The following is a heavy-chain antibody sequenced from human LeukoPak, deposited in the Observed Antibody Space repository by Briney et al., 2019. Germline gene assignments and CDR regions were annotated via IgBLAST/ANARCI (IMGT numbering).Heavy chain of an antibody. J-gene: IGHJ5*02. CDR3: ARGGRDGYNRGVDP. D-gene: IGHD5-24*01. Sequence: PGGSLRLSCAASGFTFSSYSMNWVRQAPGKGLEWVSSISSSSSYIYYADSVKGRFTISRDNAKNSLYLQMNSLRAEDTAVYYCARGGRDGYNRGVDPWGQGTLVTVTS. V-gene: IGHV3-21*01. CDR2: ISSSSSYI. CDR1: GFTFSSYS.